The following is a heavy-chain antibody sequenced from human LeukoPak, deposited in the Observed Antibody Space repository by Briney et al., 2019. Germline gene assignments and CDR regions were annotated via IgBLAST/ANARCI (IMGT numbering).Heavy chain of an antibody. CDR1: GFNFNSYA. D-gene: IGHD6-13*01. CDR2: ISGSGGST. J-gene: IGHJ4*02. Sequence: GGSLRLSCAASGFNFNSYAMSWVRQAPGKGLEWVSTISGSGGSTYYADSVKGLFTISRDNSKNTLYLQMNTLRAEDTAVYYCAKERIGLAGTQFDYWGQGTLVTVSS. V-gene: IGHV3-23*01. CDR3: AKERIGLAGTQFDY.